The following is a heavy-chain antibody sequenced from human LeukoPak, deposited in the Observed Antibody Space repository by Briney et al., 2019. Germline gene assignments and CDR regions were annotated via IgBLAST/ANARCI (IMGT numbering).Heavy chain of an antibody. J-gene: IGHJ4*02. CDR3: VVIIAAAGTGILD. CDR2: INPYNGNT. D-gene: IGHD6-13*01. CDR1: GYTFTSND. V-gene: IGHV1-18*01. Sequence: ASVKVSCKASGYTFTSNDITWVRQAPGQGLEWMGWINPYNGNTNYAQKLQGRVTMTTDTSTSTAYMELRSLRSDDTAVYYCVVIIAAAGTGILDWGQGTLVTVSS.